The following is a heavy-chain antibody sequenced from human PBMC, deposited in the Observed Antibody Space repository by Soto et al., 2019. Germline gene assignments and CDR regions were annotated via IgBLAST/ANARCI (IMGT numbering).Heavy chain of an antibody. V-gene: IGHV2-5*02. Sequence: QITLKESGPTLVKPTQTLKLTCTFSGFSFSDGAVGVGWFRQSPGKAPEWLAIYYWDEDEWHSPSLRPRLSISYEAARSQVVLSMVDMDPKDTATYFCARCRRRESCWGGDCYYFDVWGQGLQVAAS. CDR3: ARCRRRESCWGGDCYYFDV. CDR2: YYWDEDE. CDR1: GFSFSDGAVG. D-gene: IGHD2-21*01. J-gene: IGHJ4*02.